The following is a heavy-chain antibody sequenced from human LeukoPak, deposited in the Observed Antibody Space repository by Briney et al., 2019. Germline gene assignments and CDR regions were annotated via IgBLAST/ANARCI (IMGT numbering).Heavy chain of an antibody. CDR2: TNPNSGDT. Sequence: ASVKVSCKASGYTFTGYHMHWVRQAPGQGLEWMGWTNPNSGDTNYAQKFQGRVTMTRDTSISTAYMELNRLRSDDTAIYYCAAAGRSYCSGGTCYSDLNDAFDIWGQGTMVTVSS. CDR3: AAAGRSYCSGGTCYSDLNDAFDI. J-gene: IGHJ3*02. CDR1: GYTFTGYH. D-gene: IGHD2-15*01. V-gene: IGHV1-2*02.